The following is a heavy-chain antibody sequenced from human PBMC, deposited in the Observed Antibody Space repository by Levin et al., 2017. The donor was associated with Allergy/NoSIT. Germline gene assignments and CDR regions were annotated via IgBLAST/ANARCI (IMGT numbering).Heavy chain of an antibody. Sequence: HPGGSLRLSCVASGFTFSNYGMHWVRQAPGKGLEWAALISYDGTSEFYADSVKGRFTISRDNSKNTLYLQMNGLTAEDTAIYFCAKIDAIFGVDLPDYWGQGTRVIVSS. CDR1: GFTFSNYG. V-gene: IGHV3-30*18. D-gene: IGHD3-3*01. J-gene: IGHJ4*02. CDR2: ISYDGTSE. CDR3: AKIDAIFGVDLPDY.